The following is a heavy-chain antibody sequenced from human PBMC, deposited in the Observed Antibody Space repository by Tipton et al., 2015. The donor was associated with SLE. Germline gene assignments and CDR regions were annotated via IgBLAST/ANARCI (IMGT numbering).Heavy chain of an antibody. V-gene: IGHV4-31*02. D-gene: IGHD3-22*01. Sequence: LRLSCTVSGGSISTGGYYWSWIRQHPGKGLEWIGYVFSSGTTYYNPSLQGRLSMSLDTSKNQLSLQLSSVTSADTAVYYCARYFYDSSGVCLFDLWGQGTLVTVSS. CDR1: GGSISTGGYY. CDR2: VFSSGTT. J-gene: IGHJ4*02. CDR3: ARYFYDSSGVCLFDL.